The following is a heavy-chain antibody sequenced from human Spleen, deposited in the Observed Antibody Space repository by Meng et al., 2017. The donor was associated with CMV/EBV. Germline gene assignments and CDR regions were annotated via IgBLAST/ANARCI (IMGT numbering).Heavy chain of an antibody. J-gene: IGHJ4*02. CDR2: ISYDGSNK. D-gene: IGHD3-3*01. Sequence: GESLKISCAASGFTFSSYAMHWVRQAPGKGLEWVAVISYDGSNKYYADSVKGRFTISRDNARNSLYLQMNSLRAEDTAVYHCARYRGVDFWSGYYSFDQWGQGTLVTVSS. CDR1: GFTFSSYA. V-gene: IGHV3-30*04. CDR3: ARYRGVDFWSGYYSFDQ.